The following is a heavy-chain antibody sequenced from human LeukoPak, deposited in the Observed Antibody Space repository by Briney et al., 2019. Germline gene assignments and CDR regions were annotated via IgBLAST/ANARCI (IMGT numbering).Heavy chain of an antibody. CDR2: IYTSGST. Sequence: SETLSLTCTVSGGSISSGSYYWSWIRQPARKGLEWIGRIYTSGSTNYNPSLKSRVTISVDTSKNQFSLKLSSVTAADTAVYYCARDFVRGDYYYYMDVWGKGTTVTISS. J-gene: IGHJ6*03. D-gene: IGHD3-10*01. CDR1: GGSISSGSYY. V-gene: IGHV4-61*02. CDR3: ARDFVRGDYYYYMDV.